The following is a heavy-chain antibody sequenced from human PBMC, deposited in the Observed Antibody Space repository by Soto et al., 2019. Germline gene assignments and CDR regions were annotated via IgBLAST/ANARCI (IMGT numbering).Heavy chain of an antibody. V-gene: IGHV1-18*01. J-gene: IGHJ6*04. Sequence: QVDMVQNGAEVKRPGASVNVSCKTSGYSFITHGISWVRQAPGQGLKWMGWINPYTGNTNYAQSLQGRVTVTTDKSTSTGYMELRRLTSDDTALYYCARSPRISRSGDVWGKGTAVTVSS. CDR3: ARSPRISRSGDV. D-gene: IGHD4-17*01. CDR2: INPYTGNT. CDR1: GYSFITHG.